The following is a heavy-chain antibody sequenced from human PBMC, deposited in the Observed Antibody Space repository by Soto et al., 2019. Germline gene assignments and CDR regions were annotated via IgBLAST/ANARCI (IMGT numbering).Heavy chain of an antibody. D-gene: IGHD3-10*02. CDR3: ARGLSGVRLGLREVYHDYYYMDV. CDR1: GFTFSSYS. Sequence: GGSLRLSCAASGFTFSSYSMNWVRQAPGKGLEWVSYISSSSSTIYYADSVKGRFTISRDNAKNSLYLQMNSLRAEDTAVYYCARGLSGVRLGLREVYHDYYYMDVWGQGTTVTVSS. V-gene: IGHV3-48*01. CDR2: ISSSSSTI. J-gene: IGHJ6*03.